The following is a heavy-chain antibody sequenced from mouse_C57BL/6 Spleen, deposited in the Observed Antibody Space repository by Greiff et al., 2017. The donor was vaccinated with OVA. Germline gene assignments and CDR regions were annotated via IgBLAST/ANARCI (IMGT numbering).Heavy chain of an antibody. CDR1: GFTFSSYA. J-gene: IGHJ2*01. CDR3: TRDGLYGSSLDY. CDR2: ISSGGDYI. V-gene: IGHV5-9-1*02. Sequence: DVMLVESGEGLVKPGGSLKLSCAASGFTFSSYAMSWVRQTPEKRLEWVAYISSGGDYIYYADTVKGRFTISRDNARNTLYLQMSSLKSEDTAMYYCTRDGLYGSSLDYWGQGTTLTVSS. D-gene: IGHD1-1*01.